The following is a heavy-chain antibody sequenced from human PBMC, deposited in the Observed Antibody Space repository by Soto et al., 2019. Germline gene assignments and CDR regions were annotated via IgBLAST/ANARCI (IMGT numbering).Heavy chain of an antibody. CDR3: GRDKQWLGHDWFDP. Sequence: EVQLVESGGGLVQPGGSLRLSCAASGFTFSSYWMHWVRQAPGKGLVWVSRINSDGSSTSYADSVKGRFTISRDNDKNTLYLQMNSLRAEDTAVYYCGRDKQWLGHDWFDPWGQGTLVTVSS. CDR2: INSDGSST. D-gene: IGHD6-19*01. J-gene: IGHJ5*02. CDR1: GFTFSSYW. V-gene: IGHV3-74*01.